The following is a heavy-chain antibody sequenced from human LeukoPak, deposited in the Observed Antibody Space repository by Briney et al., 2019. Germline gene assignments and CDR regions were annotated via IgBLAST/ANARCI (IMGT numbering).Heavy chain of an antibody. Sequence: ASVKVSCKASGYTFTNYGISWVRQAPGQGLEWMGWISGYNGDTKYAQKLQGRLTMTTDISTTTAYMELRSLRSDDTAVYYCASRNFYASGTETGYYFDFWGRGTLVTVSS. CDR2: ISGYNGDT. CDR1: GYTFTNYG. CDR3: ASRNFYASGTETGYYFDF. D-gene: IGHD3-10*01. V-gene: IGHV1-18*01. J-gene: IGHJ4*02.